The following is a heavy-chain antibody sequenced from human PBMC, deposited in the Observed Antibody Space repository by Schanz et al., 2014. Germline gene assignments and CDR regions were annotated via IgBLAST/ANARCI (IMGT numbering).Heavy chain of an antibody. V-gene: IGHV3-21*01. CDR2: IRSSGSSI. CDR3: AKHVKSLTGNDY. Sequence: EVQLVESGGGLVQPGGSLRLSCAASGFTFSNHALSWVRQTPGKGLVWVSSIRSSGSSIYYADSEKVRFTISRANANKSLFLRMNSLRAEDTAVYYCAKHVKSLTGNDYWGQGTLVNVSS. CDR1: GFTFSNHA. D-gene: IGHD3-9*01. J-gene: IGHJ4*02.